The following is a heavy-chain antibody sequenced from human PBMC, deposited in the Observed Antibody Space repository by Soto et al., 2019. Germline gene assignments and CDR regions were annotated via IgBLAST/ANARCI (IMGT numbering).Heavy chain of an antibody. V-gene: IGHV3-74*01. J-gene: IGHJ1*01. CDR3: ATVLD. CDR1: GFTFSRYW. CDR2: IKSDGSLT. Sequence: TGGSLRLSCAASGFTFSRYWMHWVRQVPGKGLVWVSRIKSDGSLTDYADSVKGRFTISRDNAKNTLYLQMNSLRGEDTAVYYCATVLDWGQGALVTVSS.